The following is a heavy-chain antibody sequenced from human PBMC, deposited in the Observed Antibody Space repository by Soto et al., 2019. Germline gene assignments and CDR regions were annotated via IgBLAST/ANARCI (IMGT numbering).Heavy chain of an antibody. Sequence: PSETLSRTCAVSGYSLTSGYDCGLIRQPPGKGLEWIGSIYHSGDTYYNPSLKSRVTISVDRSKNHFSLKLTSVTAADTAVYYCARARIVVAGTIVDYWGQGTLVTVSS. V-gene: IGHV4-38-2*01. J-gene: IGHJ4*02. CDR1: GYSLTSGYD. D-gene: IGHD6-19*01. CDR2: IYHSGDT. CDR3: ARARIVVAGTIVDY.